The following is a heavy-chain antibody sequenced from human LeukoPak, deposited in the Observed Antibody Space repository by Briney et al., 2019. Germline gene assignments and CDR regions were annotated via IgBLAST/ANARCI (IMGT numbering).Heavy chain of an antibody. CDR2: IYYGGTT. Sequence: SETLSLTCTVSGGSISNSRYNWGWIRQPPGKGLEWIGNIYYGGTTYYTPSLKSRVTISVDTYKNQFSLKLSSVTAADTAVYYCARRQNAVGADENQAFDIWGQGTMVTVSS. CDR1: GGSISNSRYN. D-gene: IGHD1-26*01. J-gene: IGHJ3*02. CDR3: ARRQNAVGADENQAFDI. V-gene: IGHV4-39*01.